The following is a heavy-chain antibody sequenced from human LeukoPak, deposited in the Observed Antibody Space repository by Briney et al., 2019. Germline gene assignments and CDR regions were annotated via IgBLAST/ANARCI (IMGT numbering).Heavy chain of an antibody. Sequence: PGGSLRLSCAASGLTFSTYGMHWVRQAPGKGLEWVAVIWYDGSNKYYADSVKGRFTISRDNSKNTLYLQMNSLRAEDTAVYYCARGGGSYSFDYWGQGTLVTVSS. V-gene: IGHV3-33*08. CDR3: ARGGGSYSFDY. CDR1: GLTFSTYG. D-gene: IGHD1-26*01. J-gene: IGHJ4*02. CDR2: IWYDGSNK.